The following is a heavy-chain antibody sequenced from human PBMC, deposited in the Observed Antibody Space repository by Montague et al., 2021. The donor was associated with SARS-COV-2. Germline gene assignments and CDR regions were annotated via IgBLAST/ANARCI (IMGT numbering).Heavy chain of an antibody. V-gene: IGHV4-39*01. D-gene: IGHD3-3*01. CDR2: IYYSGST. Sequence: SETLSLTCTVSGGSISSSNYYWGWIRQPPGKGLEWIGGIYYSGSTYYTPSLKSRVTISVDTSKNQFPLRLSSVTAADTAVYYCARHSGRDTIFGVVIIFDAFDIWGQGTMVTVSS. CDR3: ARHSGRDTIFGVVIIFDAFDI. J-gene: IGHJ3*02. CDR1: GGSISSSNYY.